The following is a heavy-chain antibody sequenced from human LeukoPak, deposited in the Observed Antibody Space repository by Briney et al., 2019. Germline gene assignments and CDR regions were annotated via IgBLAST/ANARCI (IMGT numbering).Heavy chain of an antibody. V-gene: IGHV3-53*01. CDR1: GFTVSSNY. CDR2: IYSGGST. D-gene: IGHD4-23*01. CDR3: ATTGGDWNTVVTWFDP. Sequence: GGSLRLSCAASGFTVSSNYMSWVRQAPGKGLEWVSVIYSGGSTYYADSVKGRFTISRDNSKNTLYLQMNSLRAEDTAVYYCATTGGDWNTVVTWFDPWGQGTLVTVSS. J-gene: IGHJ5*02.